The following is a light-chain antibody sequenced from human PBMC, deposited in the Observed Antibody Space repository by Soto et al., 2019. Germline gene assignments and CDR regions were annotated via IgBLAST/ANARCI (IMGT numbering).Light chain of an antibody. J-gene: IGKJ1*01. V-gene: IGKV1-5*03. CDR1: QRIGSW. CDR3: QQYNTNPWT. CDR2: QVS. Sequence: DIQMTQSPATLYASIGDRVTITCRASQRIGSWLAWFQQKAWKATKLLIYQVSSLESVVRSRFSGSGSGTEFTFTISSLQPDDFATYYCQQYNTNPWTFGQGTKVEIK.